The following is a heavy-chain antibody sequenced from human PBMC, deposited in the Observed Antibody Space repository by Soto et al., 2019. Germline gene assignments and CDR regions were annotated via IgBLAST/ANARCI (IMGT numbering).Heavy chain of an antibody. Sequence: SVKVSCKASGGTFSSYTISWVRQAPGQGLEWMGRIIPILGIANYAQKFQGRVTITADKSTSTAYMELSSLRSEDTAGYYCAKPGTGYCSSTSCVDDAFDIWGQGTMVTVSS. CDR1: GGTFSSYT. V-gene: IGHV1-69*02. D-gene: IGHD2-2*03. CDR2: IIPILGIA. J-gene: IGHJ3*02. CDR3: AKPGTGYCSSTSCVDDAFDI.